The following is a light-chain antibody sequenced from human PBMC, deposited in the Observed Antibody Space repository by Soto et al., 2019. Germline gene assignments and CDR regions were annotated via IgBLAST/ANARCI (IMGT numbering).Light chain of an antibody. J-gene: IGKJ3*01. CDR2: GAS. Sequence: EIVLTQSPGTLSLSPGERATLSCRASQSVSSSYLAWYQQKPGQAPRLLIYGASSRATGIPDRFRGSGSGTDFTLTISRLEPEDFAVYYCQQYGSSPLFTFGPGTKVVIK. CDR3: QQYGSSPLFT. V-gene: IGKV3-20*01. CDR1: QSVSSSY.